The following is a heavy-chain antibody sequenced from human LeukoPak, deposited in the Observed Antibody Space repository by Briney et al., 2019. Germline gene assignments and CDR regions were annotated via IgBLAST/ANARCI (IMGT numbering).Heavy chain of an antibody. CDR2: ISSGGTYI. CDR1: GFTLTSHG. J-gene: IGHJ4*02. Sequence: PGGSLRLSCAASGFTLTSHGMDWVRQAPGKGLEWVSSISSGGTYIYYSDSLKGRFSISRGTAKNSVYLQMNSLRVEDTGVYYCARGGSSGYYENFDYWGQGTLVIVSS. D-gene: IGHD3-22*01. CDR3: ARGGSSGYYENFDY. V-gene: IGHV3-21*01.